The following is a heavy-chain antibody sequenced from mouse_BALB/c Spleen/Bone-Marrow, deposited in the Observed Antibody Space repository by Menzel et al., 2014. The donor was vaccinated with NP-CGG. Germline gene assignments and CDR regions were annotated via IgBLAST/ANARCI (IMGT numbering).Heavy chain of an antibody. D-gene: IGHD2-4*01. CDR3: TRPSYDSTDY. J-gene: IGHJ2*01. Sequence: EVKLVESGGGLVQPGGSMKLSCVASGFTFSNYWMNWVRQSPEKGLEWVAEIRLKSNNYATHYAESVKGRFTISRDDSKSNLYLQMNNLRAEDTGIYYCTRPSYDSTDYRGQGTTLPVTS. CDR1: GFTFSNYW. CDR2: IRLKSNNYAT. V-gene: IGHV6-6*02.